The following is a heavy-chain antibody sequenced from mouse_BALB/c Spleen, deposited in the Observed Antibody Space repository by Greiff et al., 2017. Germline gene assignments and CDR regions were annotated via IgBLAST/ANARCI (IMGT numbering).Heavy chain of an antibody. CDR2: IDPENGDT. Sequence: VQLQQSGAELVRSGASVKLSCTASGFNIKDYYMHWVKQRPEQGLEWIGWIDPENGDTEYAPKFQGKATMTADTSSNTAYLQLSSLTSEDTAVYYCTAWDVVAPYFDYWGQGTTLTVSS. V-gene: IGHV14-4*02. CDR3: TAWDVVAPYFDY. CDR1: GFNIKDYY. J-gene: IGHJ2*01. D-gene: IGHD1-1*01.